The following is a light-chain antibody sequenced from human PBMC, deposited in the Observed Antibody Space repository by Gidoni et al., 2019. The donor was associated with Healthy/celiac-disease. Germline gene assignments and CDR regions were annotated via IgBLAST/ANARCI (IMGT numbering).Light chain of an antibody. CDR3: QQYGSSPYT. J-gene: IGKJ2*01. Sequence: EIVLPQSPGTLSLSPGERATLSCSASQSVSSSYLAWYQQKPGQAPRLLIYGASSRATGIPDRFSGSGSGTDFTLTISRLEPEDFAVYYCQQYGSSPYTFGQGTKREIK. V-gene: IGKV3-20*01. CDR2: GAS. CDR1: QSVSSSY.